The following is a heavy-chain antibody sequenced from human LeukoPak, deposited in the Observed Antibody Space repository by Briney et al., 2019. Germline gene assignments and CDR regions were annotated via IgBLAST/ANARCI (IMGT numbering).Heavy chain of an antibody. V-gene: IGHV3-23*01. D-gene: IGHD3-3*01. CDR3: AKTENYDFWTFNWFDP. Sequence: PGGSLRLSCAASGFTFSSYAMCWVRQAPGKGLEWVSAISGSGGSTYYADSGKGRFTISGDNSKNTLYLQMNSLRAEDTAVYYCAKTENYDFWTFNWFDPWGQGTLVTVSS. J-gene: IGHJ5*02. CDR1: GFTFSSYA. CDR2: ISGSGGST.